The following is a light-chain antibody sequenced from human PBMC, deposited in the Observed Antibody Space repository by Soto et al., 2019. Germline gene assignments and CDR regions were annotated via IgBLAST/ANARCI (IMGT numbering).Light chain of an antibody. CDR3: QQYDDLPFT. J-gene: IGKJ4*01. V-gene: IGKV1-33*01. CDR1: QGISKS. Sequence: DIQMTQSPSSLSASVGDRVTITCQADQGISKSLSWYQQKPAMAPTLLIYDASNLETGVPSRFSGSGSGIDFTLTISSLQPEDFGRYYCQQYDDLPFTFGGGTKVEIK. CDR2: DAS.